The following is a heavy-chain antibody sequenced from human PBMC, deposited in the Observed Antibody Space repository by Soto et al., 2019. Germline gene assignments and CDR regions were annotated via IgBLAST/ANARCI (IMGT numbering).Heavy chain of an antibody. D-gene: IGHD2-2*02. Sequence: ESMLTSRTGSGYSFNTYWINWVRKMNGKGLEWMGRIDPSDSYTNYSPSFQGHVTFSADKSTSTAYVQWSSLKASDTAIYYCATREIGCSSTSCYTNYYYGLDVWGQGNTGTVPS. CDR2: IDPSDSYT. CDR3: ATREIGCSSTSCYTNYYYGLDV. V-gene: IGHV5-10-1*01. J-gene: IGHJ6*02. CDR1: GYSFNTYW.